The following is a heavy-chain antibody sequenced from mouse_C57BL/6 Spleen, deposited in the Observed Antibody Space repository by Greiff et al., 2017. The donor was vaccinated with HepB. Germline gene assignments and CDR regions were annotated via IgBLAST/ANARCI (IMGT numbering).Heavy chain of an antibody. V-gene: IGHV3-6*01. J-gene: IGHJ3*01. D-gene: IGHD4-1*01. CDR3: ARDGTGTAWFAY. CDR2: ISYDGSN. Sequence: VQLQQSGPGLVKPSQSLSLTCSVTGYSITSGYYWNWIRQFPGNKLEWMGYISYDGSNNYNPSLKNRISITRDTSKNQFFLKLNSVTTEDTATYYCARDGTGTAWFAYWGQGTLVTVSA. CDR1: GYSITSGYY.